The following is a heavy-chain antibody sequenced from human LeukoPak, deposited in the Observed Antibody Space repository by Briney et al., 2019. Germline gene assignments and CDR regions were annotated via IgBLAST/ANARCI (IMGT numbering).Heavy chain of an antibody. D-gene: IGHD5-18*01. V-gene: IGHV1-2*06. CDR3: ARAHVDTAMVTGVCWFDP. Sequence: ASVKVSCKASGYTFTGYYMHWVRQAPGQGLEWMGRINPNSGGTNYAQKFPGRVTMTRDTSISTAYMELSWLRSDDTAVYYCARAHVDTAMVTGVCWFDPCGQGTLVTVSS. CDR1: GYTFTGYY. CDR2: INPNSGGT. J-gene: IGHJ5*02.